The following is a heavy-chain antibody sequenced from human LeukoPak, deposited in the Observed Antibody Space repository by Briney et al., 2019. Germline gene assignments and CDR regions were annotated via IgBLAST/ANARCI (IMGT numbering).Heavy chain of an antibody. CDR3: ARWGLVAPGTHYYYYMDV. CDR1: GYTFTNYG. CDR2: INAYNGDT. J-gene: IGHJ6*03. V-gene: IGHV1-18*01. D-gene: IGHD2-2*01. Sequence: ASVKVSCKASGYTFTNYGVSWVRQAPGQGLEWMGWINAYNGDTHYAQNLQGRLTMTTDTSTSMAFMELRSLRPDDTAVYFCARWGLVAPGTHYYYYMDVWGRGTTVTVSS.